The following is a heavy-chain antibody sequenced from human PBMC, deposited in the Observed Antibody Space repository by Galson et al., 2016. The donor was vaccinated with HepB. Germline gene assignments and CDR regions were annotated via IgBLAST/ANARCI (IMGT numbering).Heavy chain of an antibody. CDR3: ARDQGATVTKYFFFFLDV. V-gene: IGHV3-30*04. Sequence: SLRLSCAASGFRFGTYAIHWVRQAPGKGLEWLAVISYDGTKRHYAESVKGRFTVSRDNSKNVLFLEMNSLRPDDTSVYYCARDQGATVTKYFFFFLDVWGPGTSVTVS. J-gene: IGHJ6*02. D-gene: IGHD4-17*01. CDR2: ISYDGTKR. CDR1: GFRFGTYA.